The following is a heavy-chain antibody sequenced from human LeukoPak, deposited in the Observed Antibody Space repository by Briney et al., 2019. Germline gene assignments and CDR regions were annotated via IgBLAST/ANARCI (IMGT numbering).Heavy chain of an antibody. J-gene: IGHJ4*02. Sequence: PTETLSLTCAVSGDSITNDYWSWIRQPPGKGLEWIGYIHYSGKVNHNSSLKSRATISVDTSKHQFSLKLSSVTAADTAVYYCAREDVDTAMVHLWGQGTLVTVSS. CDR2: IHYSGKV. V-gene: IGHV4-59*01. CDR1: GDSITNDY. D-gene: IGHD5-18*01. CDR3: AREDVDTAMVHL.